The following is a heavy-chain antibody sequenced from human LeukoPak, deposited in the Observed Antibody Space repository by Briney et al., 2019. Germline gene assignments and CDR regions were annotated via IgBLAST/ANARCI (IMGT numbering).Heavy chain of an antibody. D-gene: IGHD3-16*01. Sequence: KTGGSLRLSCAASGFTFSSYGMHWVRQAPGKGLEWVSSISSRSTYIYYADSVKGRFTISRDNAKNSLYLQMNSLRAEDTAVYFCAKSTRAVMAMMDVWGKGTTVTVSS. CDR1: GFTFSSYG. CDR2: ISSRSTYI. CDR3: AKSTRAVMAMMDV. J-gene: IGHJ6*04. V-gene: IGHV3-21*01.